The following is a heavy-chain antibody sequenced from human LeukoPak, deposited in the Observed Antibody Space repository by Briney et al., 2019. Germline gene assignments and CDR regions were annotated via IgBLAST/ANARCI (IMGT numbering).Heavy chain of an antibody. J-gene: IGHJ3*02. V-gene: IGHV3-23*01. D-gene: IGHD3-22*01. CDR1: GFSFGSYA. CDR3: AKEDYYDRSGHPMLHAFDI. Sequence: GGSLRLSCAASGFSFGSYAMSWVRQAPGKGLEWVSGMSGSTGSTYYADSVKGRFTISRDNSKNTLYLQMNSLRAEDTAVYYCAKEDYYDRSGHPMLHAFDIWGQGAMVTVSS. CDR2: MSGSTGST.